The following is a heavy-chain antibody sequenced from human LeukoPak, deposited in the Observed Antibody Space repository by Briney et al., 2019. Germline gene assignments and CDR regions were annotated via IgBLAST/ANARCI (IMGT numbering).Heavy chain of an antibody. CDR2: IYYSGST. J-gene: IGHJ4*02. CDR3: ASYSAGQWLGLN. CDR1: GGSISSSSYY. Sequence: SETLSLTCTVSGGSISSSSYYWGWIRQPPGKGLEWIGSIYYSGSTYYNPSLKSRVTISVDTSKNQFSLKLSSVTAADTAVYYCASYSAGQWLGLNWGQGTLVTVSS. D-gene: IGHD6-19*01. V-gene: IGHV4-39*07.